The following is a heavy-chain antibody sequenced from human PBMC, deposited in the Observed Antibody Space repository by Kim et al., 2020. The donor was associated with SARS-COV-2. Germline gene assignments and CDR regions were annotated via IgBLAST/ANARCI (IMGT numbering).Heavy chain of an antibody. Sequence: TSWDGSNSYYADSVKGRFTISRDNSKNTLFLQMNSLRAEDTAVYYCTTFDYWGQGTLVTVSS. CDR3: TTFDY. J-gene: IGHJ4*02. V-gene: IGHV3-30*03. D-gene: IGHD1-1*01. CDR2: TSWDGSNS.